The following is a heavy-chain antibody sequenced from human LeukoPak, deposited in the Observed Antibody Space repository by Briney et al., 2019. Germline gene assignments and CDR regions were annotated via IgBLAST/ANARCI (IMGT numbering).Heavy chain of an antibody. CDR1: GFTFSSYS. CDR3: ARDKWFGETDY. V-gene: IGHV3-21*06. Sequence: GGSLRLSCEVSGFTFSSYSMTWVRQAPGKGLEWVPSISSSSSYIYYADSGKGRFTISRDNAKNSLYLQMNSLRAEDTAVYYCARDKWFGETDYWGQGTLVTVSS. D-gene: IGHD3-10*01. J-gene: IGHJ4*02. CDR2: ISSSSSYI.